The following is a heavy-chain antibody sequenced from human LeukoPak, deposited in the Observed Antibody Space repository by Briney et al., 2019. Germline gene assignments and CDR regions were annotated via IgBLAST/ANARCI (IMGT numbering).Heavy chain of an antibody. V-gene: IGHV1-18*01. D-gene: IGHD5-18*01. CDR3: ARNSIQLWFVGAFDI. CDR2: ISAYNGNT. J-gene: IGHJ3*02. Sequence: ASVKVSCKASGHTFTSYGISWVRQAPGQGLEWMGWISAYNGNTNYAQKLQGRVTMTTDTSTSTAYMELRSLRSDDTAVYYCARNSIQLWFVGAFDIWGQGTMVTVSS. CDR1: GHTFTSYG.